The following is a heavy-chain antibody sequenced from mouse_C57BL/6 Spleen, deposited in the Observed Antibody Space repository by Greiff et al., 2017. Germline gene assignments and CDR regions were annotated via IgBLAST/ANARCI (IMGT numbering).Heavy chain of an antibody. V-gene: IGHV1-64*01. CDR1: GYTFTSYW. CDR3: AQIGDYALFDD. J-gene: IGHJ2*01. Sequence: QVQLQQPGAELVKPGASVKLSCKASGYTFTSYWMHWVKQRPGQGLAWIGMIHPNSGSTNYNEKFNSKATLTVDKSYSPAYMQLSSRTSEDSAVYDCAQIGDYALFDDWGQGTTLTVSS. CDR2: IHPNSGST. D-gene: IGHD2-4*01.